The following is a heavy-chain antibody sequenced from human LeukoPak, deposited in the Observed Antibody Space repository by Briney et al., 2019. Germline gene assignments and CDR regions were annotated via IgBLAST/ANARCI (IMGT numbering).Heavy chain of an antibody. Sequence: GGSLRLSCAASGFTFSSYSMNWVRQAPGKGLEWVSSISSSSSSYIYYADSVKGRFTISRDNAKNSLYLQMNSLRAEDTAVYYCARDERSTIFGVVFYYMDVWGKGTTVTVSS. CDR2: ISSSSSSYI. CDR1: GFTFSSYS. J-gene: IGHJ6*03. V-gene: IGHV3-21*01. D-gene: IGHD3-3*01. CDR3: ARDERSTIFGVVFYYMDV.